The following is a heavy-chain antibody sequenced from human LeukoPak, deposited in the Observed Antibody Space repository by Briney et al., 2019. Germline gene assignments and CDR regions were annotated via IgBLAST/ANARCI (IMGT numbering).Heavy chain of an antibody. V-gene: IGHV3-15*01. CDR1: GFSFNNAY. CDR3: TTAGISGTRWYYNGMDV. D-gene: IGHD1-20*01. CDR2: IRSKIDGETI. J-gene: IGHJ6*02. Sequence: GGSLRLSCGASGFSFNNAYMSWVRQAPGKGPEWVGLIRSKIDGETIEYAAPVKDRFVISRDDSKDTVYLQMTSLKIEDTAVYYCTTAGISGTRWYYNGMDVWGQGTTVTVSS.